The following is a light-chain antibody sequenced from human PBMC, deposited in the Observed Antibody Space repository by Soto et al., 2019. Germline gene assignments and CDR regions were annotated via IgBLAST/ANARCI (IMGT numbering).Light chain of an antibody. Sequence: DIQLTQSPSFLSASVGDRVTITCRASQGISSYLAWYQQKPGKAPKLLLYAASTLQSGVPSRFSGSGSGTEFTLTISSLQPEDFATDYCQQLNSYPQTFGGGTKVEIK. J-gene: IGKJ4*01. CDR3: QQLNSYPQT. CDR1: QGISSY. V-gene: IGKV1-9*01. CDR2: AAS.